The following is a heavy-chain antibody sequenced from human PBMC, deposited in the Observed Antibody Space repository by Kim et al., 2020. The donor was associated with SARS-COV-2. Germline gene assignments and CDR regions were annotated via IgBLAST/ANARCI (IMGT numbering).Heavy chain of an antibody. CDR2: ISYDGSNK. CDR3: AKDQSAYYDILTGYSLLDY. J-gene: IGHJ4*02. Sequence: GGSLRLSCAASGFTFSSYGMHWVRQAPGKGLEWVAVISYDGSNKYYADSVKGRFTISRDNSKNTLYLQMNSLRAEDTAVYYCAKDQSAYYDILTGYSLLDYWGQGTLVTVSS. CDR1: GFTFSSYG. D-gene: IGHD3-9*01. V-gene: IGHV3-30*18.